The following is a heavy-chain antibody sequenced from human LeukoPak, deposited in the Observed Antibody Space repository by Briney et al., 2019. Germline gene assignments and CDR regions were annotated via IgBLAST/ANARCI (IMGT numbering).Heavy chain of an antibody. CDR3: AREIGMGAFDYYYYGMDV. CDR1: GYTFTGYY. CDR2: INPNSGGT. J-gene: IGHJ6*02. V-gene: IGHV1-2*06. Sequence: ASVKVSCKASGYTFTGYYMHWVRQAPGQGLEWMGRINPNSGGTNYAQEFQGRVTMTRDTSISTAYMELSRLRSDDTAVYYCAREIGMGAFDYYYYGMDVWGQGTTVTVSS. D-gene: IGHD3-16*01.